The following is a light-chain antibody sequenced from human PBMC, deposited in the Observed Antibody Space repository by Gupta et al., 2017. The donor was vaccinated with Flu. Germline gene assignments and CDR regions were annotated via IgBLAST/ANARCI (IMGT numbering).Light chain of an antibody. J-gene: IGKJ5*01. CDR2: AAS. V-gene: IGKV3-15*01. CDR3: QQYNAWPPSIT. Sequence: EIVMTQSPATLSVSPGERATLSCRASQSASSYLAWYQQKPGQAPRLLYAASTRATGIPARFAGSKSGTEFTLTINSVQSEDFAVYYCQQYNAWPPSITFGQGTRLELK. CDR1: QSASSY.